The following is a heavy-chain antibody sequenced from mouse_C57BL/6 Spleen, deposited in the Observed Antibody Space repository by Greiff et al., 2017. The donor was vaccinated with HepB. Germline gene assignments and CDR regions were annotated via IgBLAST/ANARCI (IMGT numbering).Heavy chain of an antibody. J-gene: IGHJ1*03. Sequence: VQLQQSGPELVKPGASVKISCKASGYAFSSSWMNWVKQRPGKGLEWIGRIYPGDGDTNYNGKFKGKATLTADKSSSTAYMQLSSLTSEDSAVYFCARIPLDWYFDVWGTGTTVTVSS. V-gene: IGHV1-82*01. CDR2: IYPGDGDT. CDR3: ARIPLDWYFDV. CDR1: GYAFSSSW. D-gene: IGHD6-1*01.